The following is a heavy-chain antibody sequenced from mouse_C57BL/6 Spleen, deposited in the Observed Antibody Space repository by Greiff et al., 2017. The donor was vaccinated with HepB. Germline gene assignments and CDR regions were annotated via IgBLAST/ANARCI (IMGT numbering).Heavy chain of an antibody. CDR3: ARGGYDYDTRVGYFDV. Sequence: QVQLQQPGAELVKPGASVKLSCKASGYTFTSYWMQWVKQRPGQGLEWIGEIDPSDSYTNYNQKFKGKATLTVDTSSSTAYMQLSSLTSEDSAVYYCARGGYDYDTRVGYFDVWGTGTTVTVSS. D-gene: IGHD2-4*01. V-gene: IGHV1-50*01. CDR2: IDPSDSYT. CDR1: GYTFTSYW. J-gene: IGHJ1*03.